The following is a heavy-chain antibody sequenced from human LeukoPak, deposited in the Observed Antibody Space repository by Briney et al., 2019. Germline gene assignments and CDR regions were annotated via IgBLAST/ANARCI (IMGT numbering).Heavy chain of an antibody. CDR3: ARDPPYNWNDGADNFDY. CDR2: INPNSGGT. Sequence: ASVKVSCKAPGYTFTGYYMHWVRQAPGQGLEWMGWINPNSGGTNYAQKFQGRVTMTRDTSISTAYMELSRLRSDDTAVYYCARDPPYNWNDGADNFDYWGQGTLVTVSS. V-gene: IGHV1-2*02. D-gene: IGHD1-1*01. CDR1: GYTFTGYY. J-gene: IGHJ4*02.